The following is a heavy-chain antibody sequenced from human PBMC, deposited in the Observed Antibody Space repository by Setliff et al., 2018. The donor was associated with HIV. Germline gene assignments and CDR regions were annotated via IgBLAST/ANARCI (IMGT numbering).Heavy chain of an antibody. D-gene: IGHD2-21*01. CDR2: ISYSGST. CDR1: GGSFSDFY. V-gene: IGHV4-34*01. CDR3: ARGVARQVVIDRWFDP. Sequence: SETLSLTCAVLGGSFSDFYWSWIRQPPGKGLEWIGEISYSGSTVYNPSLKSRVTMSVDASKNLVSLNLNSVTAADTAIYYCARGVARQVVIDRWFDPWGQGTPVTVSS. J-gene: IGHJ5*02.